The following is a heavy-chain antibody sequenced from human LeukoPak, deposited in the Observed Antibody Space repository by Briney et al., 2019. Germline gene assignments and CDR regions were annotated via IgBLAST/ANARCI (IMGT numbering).Heavy chain of an antibody. CDR3: ARRYSSGWYLDH. J-gene: IGHJ4*02. Sequence: SETVSLTCTVSGGSISSYYWSWIRQPPGKGLEWVGYIYYSGSTNYNPSLRSRVTISVDTSKHQFSLKLSSVTAADTAVYYCARRYSSGWYLDHWGQGTGVTVSS. CDR2: IYYSGST. V-gene: IGHV4-59*01. CDR1: GGSISSYY. D-gene: IGHD6-19*01.